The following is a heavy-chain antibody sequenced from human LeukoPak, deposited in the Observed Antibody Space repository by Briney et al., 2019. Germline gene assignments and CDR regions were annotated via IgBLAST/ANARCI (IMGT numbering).Heavy chain of an antibody. V-gene: IGHV3-30*04. Sequence: GGSLRLSCAASGFTFSNYALRWVRQSPGKGLEWVAVISYDGSNKFYADSVRGRFSISRDSSKNTLYLQMNSLRSEDTAVYYCAREVRGNLDYWGQGTLVTVSS. CDR1: GFTFSNYA. J-gene: IGHJ4*02. CDR2: ISYDGSNK. CDR3: AREVRGNLDY. D-gene: IGHD2-15*01.